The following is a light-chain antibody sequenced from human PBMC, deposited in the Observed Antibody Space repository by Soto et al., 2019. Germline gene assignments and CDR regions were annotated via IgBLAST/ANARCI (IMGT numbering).Light chain of an antibody. V-gene: IGKV3-15*01. CDR1: QSVRSD. CDR2: GVS. J-gene: IGKJ4*01. Sequence: EIVMTQSPATLSVSPGEGATLSCRASQSVRSDLAWYQHKPGLAPRLLIYGVSTRATGIPVRFSGSGSGTEFTLSTSSLQSEDSAIYYCQHYNNLPLTFGGGTQVDIK. CDR3: QHYNNLPLT.